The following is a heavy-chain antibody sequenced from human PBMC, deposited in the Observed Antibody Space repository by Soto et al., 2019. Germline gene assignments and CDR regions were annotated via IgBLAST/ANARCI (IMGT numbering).Heavy chain of an antibody. CDR1: GFTFSSYS. CDR2: ISSSSSYI. J-gene: IGHJ4*02. Sequence: GGSLRLSCAASGFTFSSYSMNWVRQAPGKGLEWVSSISSSSSYIYYADSVKGRFTISRDNAKNSLYLQMNSLRAEDTAIYYCAKKVNSGPGSQYFDYWGQGTLVTVS. CDR3: AKKVNSGPGSQYFDY. V-gene: IGHV3-21*04. D-gene: IGHD3-10*01.